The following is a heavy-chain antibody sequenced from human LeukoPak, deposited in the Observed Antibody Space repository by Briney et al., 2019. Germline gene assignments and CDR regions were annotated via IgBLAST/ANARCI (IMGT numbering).Heavy chain of an antibody. CDR2: ISYDGSVK. V-gene: IGHV3-30*03. CDR1: GFIFSNYG. D-gene: IGHD3-10*01. CDR3: ARDRADGSILYCMDV. J-gene: IGHJ6*03. Sequence: GGSLRLSCAASGFIFSNYGIHWVRQAPGKGLEWVAIISYDGSVKYYADSMKGRFTISRDNSKSTLYLQMNSLRPEDTAVYYCARDRADGSILYCMDVWGKGTTVTVS.